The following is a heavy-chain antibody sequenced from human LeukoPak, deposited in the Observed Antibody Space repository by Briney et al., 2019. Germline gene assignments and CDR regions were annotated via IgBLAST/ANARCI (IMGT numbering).Heavy chain of an antibody. J-gene: IGHJ4*02. CDR3: ARGLFYDSSGYLAY. CDR2: VYYSGST. Sequence: PSETLSLTCTVSGGPIRTYYWIWIRQPPGKGLEWIGNVYYSGSTNYNPSLKSRVTISVDTSNNQFSLKLSSVTAADTAVYYCARGLFYDSSGYLAYWGQGTLVTVSS. CDR1: GGPIRTYY. V-gene: IGHV4-59*01. D-gene: IGHD3-22*01.